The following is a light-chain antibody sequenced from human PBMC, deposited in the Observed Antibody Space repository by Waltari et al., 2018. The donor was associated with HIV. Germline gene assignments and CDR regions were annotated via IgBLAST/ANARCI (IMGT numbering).Light chain of an antibody. J-gene: IGKJ4*01. Sequence: DIQMTQSPSSLSASVGDRVTITCRASQSISNYLNWYQQKPGNAPNLLIYAASTLQSGVPSRFSGSGSGTDFTLTISSLQPEDFATYYCQQTYSILLLTCGGGTKVEIK. CDR1: QSISNY. V-gene: IGKV1-39*01. CDR3: QQTYSILLLT. CDR2: AAS.